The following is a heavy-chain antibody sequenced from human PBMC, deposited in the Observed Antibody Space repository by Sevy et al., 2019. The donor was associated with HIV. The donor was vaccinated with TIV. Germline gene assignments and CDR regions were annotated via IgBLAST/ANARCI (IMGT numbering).Heavy chain of an antibody. J-gene: IGHJ6*02. Sequence: GGSLRLSCSASEFTFSSYAMSWVRQAPGKGLEWVSSISGSGGFTYYADFVEGRFIISRDNSKNTLSVQMNSLRAEDTAVYYCAKGFCSGATCPSDYYYYGMDVWGQGTTVTVSS. CDR1: EFTFSSYA. D-gene: IGHD2-15*01. V-gene: IGHV3-23*01. CDR3: AKGFCSGATCPSDYYYYGMDV. CDR2: ISGSGGFT.